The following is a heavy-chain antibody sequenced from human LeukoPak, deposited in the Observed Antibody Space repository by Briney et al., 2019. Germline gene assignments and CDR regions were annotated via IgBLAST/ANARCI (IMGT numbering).Heavy chain of an antibody. V-gene: IGHV4-34*01. Sequence: SETLSLTCAVYGGSFSGYYWSWIRQPPGKGLEWIGEINHSGSTNYNPSLKSRVTILVDTSKNQFSLKLSSVTAADTAVYYCARYLSNYDFWSGYYIDYWGQGTLVTVSS. D-gene: IGHD3-3*01. J-gene: IGHJ4*02. CDR2: INHSGST. CDR1: GGSFSGYY. CDR3: ARYLSNYDFWSGYYIDY.